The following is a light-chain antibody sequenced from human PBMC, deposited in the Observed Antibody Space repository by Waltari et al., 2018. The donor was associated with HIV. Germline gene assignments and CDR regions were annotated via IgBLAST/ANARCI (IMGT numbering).Light chain of an antibody. V-gene: IGLV2-14*01. CDR3: SSFTRRNNVI. J-gene: IGLJ2*01. CDR2: EVS. CDR1: SSDGGAYNF. Sequence: QSALTQPASVSESPGQSITITCTGTSSDGGAYNFVSWYQHHPLKFPYLIVFEVSNRPSGISGRFSGFESGNTASLTISGLRAEDEADYYCSSFTRRNNVIFGGGTKLTVL.